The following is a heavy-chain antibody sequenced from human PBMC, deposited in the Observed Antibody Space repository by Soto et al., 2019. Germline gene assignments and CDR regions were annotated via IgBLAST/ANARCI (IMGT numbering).Heavy chain of an antibody. Sequence: GSLRLSCAASEFTFDKYYMTWVRQAPGKGPEWVANINPDGSEQYYADSVKVRFTISRDNANNSLYLQMNSLRAEDTAVYFCARGNWNYYYGFDVWGQGTTVTVSS. V-gene: IGHV3-7*01. CDR2: INPDGSEQ. D-gene: IGHD1-20*01. J-gene: IGHJ6*02. CDR3: ARGNWNYYYGFDV. CDR1: EFTFDKYY.